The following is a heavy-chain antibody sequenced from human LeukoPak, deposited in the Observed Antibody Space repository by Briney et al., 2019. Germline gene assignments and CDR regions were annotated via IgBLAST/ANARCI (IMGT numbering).Heavy chain of an antibody. V-gene: IGHV3-66*01. J-gene: IGHJ3*02. Sequence: GGSLRLSCAASGFTVSSNYMSWVRQAPGKGLEWVSVIYSGGSTYYADSVKGRFTISRDNSKNTLYLQMNSLRAEDTAVYYCAREYTSDGFDIWGQGTMVTVSS. CDR1: GFTVSSNY. CDR2: IYSGGST. CDR3: AREYTSDGFDI. D-gene: IGHD1-14*01.